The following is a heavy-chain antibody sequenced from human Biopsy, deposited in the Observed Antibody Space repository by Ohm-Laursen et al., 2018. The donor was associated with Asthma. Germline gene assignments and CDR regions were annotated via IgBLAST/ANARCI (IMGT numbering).Heavy chain of an antibody. CDR3: ARTYYDFLTGQVNDAFDI. Sequence: SSVKVSCKASGGMFGNYAISWVRQAPGLGLEWMGGISPIFGSSNYSQKFQGRVTITRDTSASTAYMELSSLRSEDTAVYYCARTYYDFLTGQVNDAFDIWGQGTMVTVSS. J-gene: IGHJ3*02. CDR2: ISPIFGSS. D-gene: IGHD3-9*01. CDR1: GGMFGNYA. V-gene: IGHV1-69*05.